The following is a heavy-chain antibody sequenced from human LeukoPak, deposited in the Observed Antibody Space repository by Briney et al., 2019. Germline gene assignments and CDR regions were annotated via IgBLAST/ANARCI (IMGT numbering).Heavy chain of an antibody. D-gene: IGHD2-15*01. Sequence: SETLSLTCTVSGGSISSGDYYWSWIRQPPGKGLEWIGYIYYSGSTYYNPSLKSRVTISVDTSKNQFSLKLSSVTAADTAVYYCARYCSGGGCYHIVDYWGQGTLVTVSS. CDR3: ARYCSGGGCYHIVDY. V-gene: IGHV4-30-4*01. J-gene: IGHJ4*02. CDR1: GGSISSGDYY. CDR2: IYYSGST.